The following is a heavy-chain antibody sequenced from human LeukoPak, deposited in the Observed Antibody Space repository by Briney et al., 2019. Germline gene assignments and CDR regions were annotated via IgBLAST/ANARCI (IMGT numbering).Heavy chain of an antibody. CDR1: GYTFTGYY. CDR3: ARSTYYYDSSGYTMSNFDY. D-gene: IGHD3-22*01. CDR2: INPNSGGT. V-gene: IGHV1-2*02. J-gene: IGHJ4*02. Sequence: ASVKVSCKASGYTFTGYYMHWVRQAPGQGLEWMGWINPNSGGTNYAQKFQGRVTMTRDTSISTAYMELSRLRSDDTAVSYCARSTYYYDSSGYTMSNFDYWGQGILVTVSS.